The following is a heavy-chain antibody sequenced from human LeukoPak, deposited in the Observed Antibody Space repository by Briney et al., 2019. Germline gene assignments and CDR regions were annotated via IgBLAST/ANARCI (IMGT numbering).Heavy chain of an antibody. J-gene: IGHJ6*02. Sequence: GASVKVSCEASGYTFTSYGISWVRQAPGQGLEWMGWISAYNGNTNYAQKLQGRVTMTTDTSTSTAYMELRSLRSDDTAVYYCARVGNSGWTPWYYYGMDVWGQGTTVTVSS. CDR1: GYTFTSYG. D-gene: IGHD6-19*01. CDR2: ISAYNGNT. CDR3: ARVGNSGWTPWYYYGMDV. V-gene: IGHV1-18*01.